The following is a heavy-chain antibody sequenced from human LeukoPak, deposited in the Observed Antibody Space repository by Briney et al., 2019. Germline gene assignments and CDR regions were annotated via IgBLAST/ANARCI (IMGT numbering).Heavy chain of an antibody. CDR3: ARDRGYCSGGSCYSEYFDY. D-gene: IGHD2-15*01. Sequence: GGSLRLSCAASGFTFSDYAMHWVRQAPGKGLEFVSVIGPIGVYTYYANSVKGRFTISRDNSKNTLYLQMNSLRAEDTAVYYCARDRGYCSGGSCYSEYFDYWGQGTLVTVSS. CDR2: IGPIGVYT. CDR1: GFTFSDYA. V-gene: IGHV3-64*01. J-gene: IGHJ4*02.